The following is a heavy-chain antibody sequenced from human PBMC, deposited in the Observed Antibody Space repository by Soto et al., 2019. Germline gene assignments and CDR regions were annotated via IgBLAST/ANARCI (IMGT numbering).Heavy chain of an antibody. J-gene: IGHJ4*02. CDR3: ARDYHDILTGRNSFDY. V-gene: IGHV1-69*13. Sequence: SVKVSCKASGGTFSSSAISWVRQAPGQGLEWMGGIIPIFGTANYAQKFQGRVTITADESTSTAYMELSSLRSEDTAVYYCARDYHDILTGRNSFDYWGQGTLVTVSS. CDR2: IIPIFGTA. CDR1: GGTFSSSA. D-gene: IGHD3-9*01.